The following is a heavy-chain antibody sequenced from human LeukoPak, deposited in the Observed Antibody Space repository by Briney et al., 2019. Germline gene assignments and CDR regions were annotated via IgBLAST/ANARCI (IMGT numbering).Heavy chain of an antibody. CDR1: GFTFSSYA. Sequence: PGGSLRLSCAASGFTFSSYAMSWVRQAPGKGLEWVSAISGSGGSTYYADSVKGRFTISRDNSKNTLYLQMNSLRTEDTALYYCAKARQLSGYDRWHYFDYWGQGTLVTVSS. CDR2: ISGSGGST. J-gene: IGHJ4*02. D-gene: IGHD5-12*01. V-gene: IGHV3-23*01. CDR3: AKARQLSGYDRWHYFDY.